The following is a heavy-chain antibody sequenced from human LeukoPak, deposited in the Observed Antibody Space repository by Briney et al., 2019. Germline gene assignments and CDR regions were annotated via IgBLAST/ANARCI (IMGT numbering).Heavy chain of an antibody. Sequence: GGSLRLSCAASGFTFSSYAMHWVRQAPGKGLEWVAVISYDGSNKYYADSVKGRFTISRDNSKNTLYLQMNSLRAEDTAVYYCARGIVVVPAARYFDYWGQGTLVTVSS. J-gene: IGHJ4*02. CDR3: ARGIVVVPAARYFDY. D-gene: IGHD2-2*01. CDR2: ISYDGSNK. CDR1: GFTFSSYA. V-gene: IGHV3-30-3*01.